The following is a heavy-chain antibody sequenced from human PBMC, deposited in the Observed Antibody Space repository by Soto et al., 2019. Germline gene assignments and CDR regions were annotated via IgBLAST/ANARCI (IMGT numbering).Heavy chain of an antibody. V-gene: IGHV1-18*01. CDR3: ARDLSPYGEGANESGY. D-gene: IGHD3-10*01. CDR1: GYTFTSYG. Sequence: ASVKVSCKASGYTFTSYGISWVRQAPGQGLEWMGWISAYNGNTNYAQKLQGRVTMTTDTSTSTAYMELRSLRSDDTAVYYCARDLSPYGEGANESGYWGQGTLVTVSS. CDR2: ISAYNGNT. J-gene: IGHJ4*02.